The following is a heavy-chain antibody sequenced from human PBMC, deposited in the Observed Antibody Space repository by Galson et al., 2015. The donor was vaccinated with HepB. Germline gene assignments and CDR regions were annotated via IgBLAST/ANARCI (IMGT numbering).Heavy chain of an antibody. CDR1: GFTLRSYT. Sequence: SLRLSCAASGFTLRSYTMDWVRQAPGKGLEWVSSISSSSSHIYYVDSVKGRFTISRDNAKNSLYLQMNSLRAEDTAMYYCARVRDGYNTDAFDLWGQGTMVTVSS. V-gene: IGHV3-21*01. CDR2: ISSSSSHI. CDR3: ARVRDGYNTDAFDL. D-gene: IGHD5-24*01. J-gene: IGHJ3*01.